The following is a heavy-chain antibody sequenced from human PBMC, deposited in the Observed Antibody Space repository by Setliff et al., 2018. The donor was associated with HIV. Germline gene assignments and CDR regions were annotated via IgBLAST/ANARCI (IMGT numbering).Heavy chain of an antibody. CDR2: IRSKTYGGAL. Sequence: PGGSLRLSCAASGFTFSSYWMHWVRQAPGQGLVWVGFIRSKTYGGALEYAASVKGRFTISRDNAKNSLYLQMNSLRAEDTAVYYCAREWNGGYDYWGQGTLVTVSS. J-gene: IGHJ4*02. CDR3: AREWNGGYDY. CDR1: GFTFSSYW. D-gene: IGHD2-8*01. V-gene: IGHV3-48*04.